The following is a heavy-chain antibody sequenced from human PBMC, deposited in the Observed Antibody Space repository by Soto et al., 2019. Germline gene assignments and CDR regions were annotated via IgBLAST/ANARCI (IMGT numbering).Heavy chain of an antibody. CDR1: GFTFSSYA. Sequence: EVQLLESGGGLVQPGGSLRLSCAASGFTFSSYAMSWVRQAPGKGLEWVSAISGSGGRTYYADSVKGRFTISRDNSKNTLYLQMNSLRAEDTAVYYCAKRGIWSGYSFDYWGQGTLVTVSS. J-gene: IGHJ4*02. V-gene: IGHV3-23*01. D-gene: IGHD3-3*01. CDR3: AKRGIWSGYSFDY. CDR2: ISGSGGRT.